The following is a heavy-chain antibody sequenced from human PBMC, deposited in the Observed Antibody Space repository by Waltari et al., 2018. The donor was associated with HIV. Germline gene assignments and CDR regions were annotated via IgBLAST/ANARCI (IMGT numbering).Heavy chain of an antibody. Sequence: EVQLVESGGGLVQHGGSLRSSCSAFGLTFSIYSMTWVRQAPGKGLEWVSYISSSSSTIYYADSVKGRFTISRDNAKNSLYLQMNSLRAEDTAVYYCARDRIAARPPLDYWGQGTLVTVSS. CDR3: ARDRIAARPPLDY. D-gene: IGHD6-6*01. CDR2: ISSSSSTI. V-gene: IGHV3-48*01. CDR1: GLTFSIYS. J-gene: IGHJ4*02.